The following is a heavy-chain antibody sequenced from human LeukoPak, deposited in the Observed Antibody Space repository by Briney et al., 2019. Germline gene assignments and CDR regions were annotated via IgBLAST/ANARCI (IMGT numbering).Heavy chain of an antibody. CDR3: ARGYCSGGSCYSGGSY. D-gene: IGHD2-15*01. Sequence: GGSLRLSCAASGFMFSSYWMNWVRQAPGKGLEWVANIKQGGSEINYVDSVKGRFTISRDNAKNSLYLQMNSLRAEDTAVYYCARGYCSGGSCYSGGSYWGQGTLVTVSS. V-gene: IGHV3-7*01. CDR2: IKQGGSEI. CDR1: GFMFSSYW. J-gene: IGHJ4*02.